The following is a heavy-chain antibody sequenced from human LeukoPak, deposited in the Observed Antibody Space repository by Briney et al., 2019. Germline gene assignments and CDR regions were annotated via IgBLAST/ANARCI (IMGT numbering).Heavy chain of an antibody. J-gene: IGHJ4*02. V-gene: IGHV1-2*02. D-gene: IGHD6-13*01. CDR1: GYTFTANY. CDR2: INPNSGGT. Sequence: ASVKVSCKAPGYTFTANYMHWVRQAPGQGLEWMGWINPNSGGTKYARKFQGRVTMTRDTTISTAYMELSSLRSDDTAVYYCTAGSSSWYPGYWGQGTLVTVSS. CDR3: TAGSSSWYPGY.